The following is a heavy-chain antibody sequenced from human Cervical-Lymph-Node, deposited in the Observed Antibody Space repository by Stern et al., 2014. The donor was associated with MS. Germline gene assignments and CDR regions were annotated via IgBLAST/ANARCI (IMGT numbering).Heavy chain of an antibody. Sequence: VQSGAEGKKPGSSVKGSCKASGDTFCRYAFSWGRHAPRQGLVWMGGSIPLSGKPNYAPKFQGRIQLNTADSTSTADMELSSLRSEDSAVYYCATSDSGWDNPYHFYGMDVWGHGTTVTVSS. D-gene: IGHD6-19*01. V-gene: IGHV1-69*05. CDR1: GDTFCRYA. CDR2: SIPLSGKP. J-gene: IGHJ6*02. CDR3: ATSDSGWDNPYHFYGMDV.